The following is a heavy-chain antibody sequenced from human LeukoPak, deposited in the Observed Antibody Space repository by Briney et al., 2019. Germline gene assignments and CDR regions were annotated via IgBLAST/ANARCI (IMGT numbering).Heavy chain of an antibody. Sequence: SETLSLTCTVSGGSISSYYWSWIRQPAGKGLEWIGRIYTSGSTNYNPSLKSRVTMSVDTSKNQFSLKLSSVTAADTAVYYCARDRYCSSTSCYQNWFDPWGQGTLVTVSS. D-gene: IGHD2-2*01. CDR2: IYTSGST. CDR1: GGSISSYY. CDR3: ARDRYCSSTSCYQNWFDP. J-gene: IGHJ5*02. V-gene: IGHV4-4*07.